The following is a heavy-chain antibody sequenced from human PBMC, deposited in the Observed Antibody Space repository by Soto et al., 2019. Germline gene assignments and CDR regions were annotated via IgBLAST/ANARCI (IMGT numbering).Heavy chain of an antibody. CDR1: GDSVGNGPYY. V-gene: IGHV4-61*01. J-gene: IGHJ6*02. Sequence: QVRLQESGPGLVKPSETLSLSCLVSGDSVGNGPYYWSWIRQSPGEGLEWMAYIYYSGSTNVNPSLESRVNISIDMSKIQFFLELRSVTAADAAVYFCARVGSSCHSGGCYYYYGLGVWGQGTTVAISS. CDR2: IYYSGST. D-gene: IGHD1-26*01. CDR3: ARVGSSCHSGGCYYYYGLGV.